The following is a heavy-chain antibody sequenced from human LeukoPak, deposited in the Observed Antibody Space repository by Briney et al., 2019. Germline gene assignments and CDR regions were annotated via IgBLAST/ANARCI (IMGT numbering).Heavy chain of an antibody. CDR3: ASDTDYYDSSGHGATFDI. V-gene: IGHV1-69*01. J-gene: IGHJ3*02. D-gene: IGHD3-22*01. CDR2: IFPIFGTA. CDR1: GGTFSSYA. Sequence: ASVKVSCKASGGTFSSYAISWVRQAPGQGLEWMGGIFPIFGTANYAQKFQGRVTITADESTSTAYMELSSLRSEDTAVYYCASDTDYYDSSGHGATFDIWGQGTMVTVSS.